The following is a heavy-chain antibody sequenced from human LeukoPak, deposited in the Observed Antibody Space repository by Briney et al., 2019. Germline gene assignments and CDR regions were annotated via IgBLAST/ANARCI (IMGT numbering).Heavy chain of an antibody. J-gene: IGHJ4*02. CDR1: GFTFSSYG. V-gene: IGHV3-30*03. CDR3: RVVITTTDY. Sequence: GGSLRLSCAASGFTFSSYGMHWVRQAPGKGLEWVAVVSYDGSNKYYADSVKGRFTISRDNSKNTLYLQMNSLRAEDTAVYYCRVVITTTDYWGQGTLVTVSS. D-gene: IGHD3-22*01. CDR2: VSYDGSNK.